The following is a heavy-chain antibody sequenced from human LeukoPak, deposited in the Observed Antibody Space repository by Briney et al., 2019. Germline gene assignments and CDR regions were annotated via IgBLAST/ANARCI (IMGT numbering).Heavy chain of an antibody. J-gene: IGHJ4*02. CDR1: GFTFSSYA. D-gene: IGHD5-18*01. V-gene: IGHV3-30-3*01. Sequence: GGSLRLSCAASGFTFSSYAMHWVRQAPGKGLEWVAVISYDGSNKYYADSVKGRFTISRDNSKNTLYLQMNSLRAEDTAVYYCAAQDTAMVTDDYWGQGTLVTVSS. CDR3: AAQDTAMVTDDY. CDR2: ISYDGSNK.